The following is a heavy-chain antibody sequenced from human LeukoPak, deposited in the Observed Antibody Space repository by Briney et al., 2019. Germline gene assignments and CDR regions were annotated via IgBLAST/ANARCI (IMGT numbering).Heavy chain of an antibody. CDR3: ARGGGIAAAVPTYYFDY. Sequence: SETLSLTCAVYGGSFSGYYWSWIRQPPGKGLEWIGEINHSGSTNYNPSLTSRVTISVDTSKNQFSLKLSSVTAAATAVYYCARGGGIAAAVPTYYFDYWGQGTLVTVSS. J-gene: IGHJ4*02. CDR1: GGSFSGYY. V-gene: IGHV4-34*01. CDR2: INHSGST. D-gene: IGHD6-13*01.